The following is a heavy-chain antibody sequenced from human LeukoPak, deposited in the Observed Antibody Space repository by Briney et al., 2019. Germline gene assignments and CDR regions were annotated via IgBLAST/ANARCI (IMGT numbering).Heavy chain of an antibody. Sequence: PGGSLGLSCAASGFTFSSYAMHWVRQAPGKGLEWVAVISYDGSNKYYADSVKGRFTISRDNSKNTLYLQMNSLRAEDTAVYYCAREGHWNYFDYWGQGTLVTVSS. V-gene: IGHV3-30-3*01. CDR3: AREGHWNYFDY. CDR2: ISYDGSNK. D-gene: IGHD1-1*01. CDR1: GFTFSSYA. J-gene: IGHJ4*02.